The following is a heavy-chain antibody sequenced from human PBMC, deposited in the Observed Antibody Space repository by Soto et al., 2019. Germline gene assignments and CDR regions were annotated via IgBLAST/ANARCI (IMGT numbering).Heavy chain of an antibody. CDR3: ARDTLIRSAGTNYSPFEY. V-gene: IGHV4-30-4*01. CDR2: IYYSGST. D-gene: IGHD6-13*01. Sequence: PSETLSLTCTVSGGSISSGDYYWSWIRQPPGKGLEWIGYIYYSGSTYYNPSLKSRVTISVDTSKNQFSLKLSSVTAADTAVYYCARDTLIRSAGTNYSPFEYWGHGTLVT. CDR1: GGSISSGDYY. J-gene: IGHJ4*01.